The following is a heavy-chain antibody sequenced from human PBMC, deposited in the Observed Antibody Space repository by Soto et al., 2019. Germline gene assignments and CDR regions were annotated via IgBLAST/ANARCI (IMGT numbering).Heavy chain of an antibody. J-gene: IGHJ4*02. CDR3: ARDWNGDKYFDF. V-gene: IGHV3-53*01. D-gene: IGHD4-17*01. CDR2: IYSDDNT. CDR1: GITATNGH. Sequence: DVQLVKSGGGLIQPGGSLRLSCAASGITATNGHMSWVRQAPGKGLEWVSVIYSDDNTYYADSVKGRFTISRDTSKNTVYLQMNSLRAEDTAVYYCARDWNGDKYFDFWHQGSLVTVSS.